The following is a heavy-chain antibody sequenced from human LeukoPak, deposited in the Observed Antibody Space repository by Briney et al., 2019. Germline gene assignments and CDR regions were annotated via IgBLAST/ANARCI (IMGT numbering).Heavy chain of an antibody. J-gene: IGHJ6*03. Sequence: SETLSLTCSVSGGSIRSGDHHWAWVRQPPGKGLEFIGSLDESGRPYYNRPLKSRVSISGDTSGKQFSLNLTSVTAADTAVYFCARDFGGYPFFMDVWGRGTTVIASS. CDR3: ARDFGGYPFFMDV. D-gene: IGHD3-10*01. V-gene: IGHV4-39*07. CDR1: GGSIRSGDHH. CDR2: LDESGRP.